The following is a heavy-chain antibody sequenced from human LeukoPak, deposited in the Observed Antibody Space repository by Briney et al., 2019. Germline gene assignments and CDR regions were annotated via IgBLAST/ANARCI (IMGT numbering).Heavy chain of an antibody. D-gene: IGHD3-16*02. CDR2: INPSSGGT. CDR1: GYTFTGYY. CDR3: ARGDYYYDYVWGSYRSFAFDY. J-gene: IGHJ4*02. Sequence: ASVKVSCKASGYTFTGYYMHWVRQAPGQGLEWTGWINPSSGGTNYAQKFQGRVTMNSDTSNSTAYMELSRLRSDDTAVYYCARGDYYYDYVWGSYRSFAFDYWGQGTLVTVSS. V-gene: IGHV1-2*02.